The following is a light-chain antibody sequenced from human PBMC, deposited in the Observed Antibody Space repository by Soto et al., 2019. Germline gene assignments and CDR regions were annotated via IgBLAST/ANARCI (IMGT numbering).Light chain of an antibody. CDR3: AAWDDSLNGPV. CDR2: YDD. CDR1: SSNIGNNA. J-gene: IGLJ2*01. Sequence: QSVLTQPPSVSDAPRQRVTISCSGSSSNIGNNAVNWYQQLPGKAPKLIIYYDDLLPSGVSDRFSGSKSGTSASLAISGLQSEDEANYYCAAWDDSLNGPVFGGGTKLTVL. V-gene: IGLV1-36*01.